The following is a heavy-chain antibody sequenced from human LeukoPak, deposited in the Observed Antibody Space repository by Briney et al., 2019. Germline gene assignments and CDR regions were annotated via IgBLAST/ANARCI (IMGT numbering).Heavy chain of an antibody. CDR2: ISAYNGNT. D-gene: IGHD1-26*01. CDR3: AREAVVGATFSWFDP. V-gene: IGHV1-18*01. CDR1: GYTFTSYG. J-gene: IGHJ5*02. Sequence: ASVKVSCKASGYTFTSYGISWVRQAPGQGLEWMGWISAYNGNTNYAQKFQGRVTMTRDTSISTAYMELSRLRSDDTAVYYCAREAVVGATFSWFDPWGQGTLVTVSS.